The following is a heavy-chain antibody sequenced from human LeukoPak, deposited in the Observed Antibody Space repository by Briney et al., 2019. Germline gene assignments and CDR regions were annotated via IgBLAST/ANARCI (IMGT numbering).Heavy chain of an antibody. CDR3: ARDPGTRVVTPGVIWFDP. CDR1: GGTFSSYA. Sequence: SVKVSCKASGGTFSSYAISWVRQAPGHGLEWRGRIIPIFCTANYAQKFQDRVTIPTDESTSTAYMELSSLTSEDTAVYYCARDPGTRVVTPGVIWFDPWGQGTLVTVSS. V-gene: IGHV1-69*05. CDR2: IIPIFCTA. J-gene: IGHJ5*02. D-gene: IGHD4-23*01.